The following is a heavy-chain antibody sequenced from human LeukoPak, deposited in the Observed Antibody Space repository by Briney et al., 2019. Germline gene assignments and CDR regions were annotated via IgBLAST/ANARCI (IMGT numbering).Heavy chain of an antibody. CDR1: GGSFSGYY. Sequence: PSETLSLTCAVYGGSFSGYYWSWIRQPPGKGLEWVSAISGSGGSTYYADSVKGRFTISRDNSKNTLYLQMNSLRAEDTAVYYCAKIGRWSYCGGDCYFDYWGQGTLVTVSS. J-gene: IGHJ4*02. D-gene: IGHD2-21*02. CDR2: ISGSGGST. V-gene: IGHV3-23*01. CDR3: AKIGRWSYCGGDCYFDY.